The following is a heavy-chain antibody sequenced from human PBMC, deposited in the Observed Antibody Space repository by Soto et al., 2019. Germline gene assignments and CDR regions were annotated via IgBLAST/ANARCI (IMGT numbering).Heavy chain of an antibody. Sequence: SETLSLTCAVYGGSFSGYYWSWIRQPPGKGLEWIGEINHSGSTNYNPSLKSRVTISVDTSKNQFSLKLSPVTAADTAVYYCARYYYGSGRYNWFDPWGQGTLVTVSS. CDR3: ARYYYGSGRYNWFDP. J-gene: IGHJ5*02. V-gene: IGHV4-34*01. CDR2: INHSGST. D-gene: IGHD3-10*01. CDR1: GGSFSGYY.